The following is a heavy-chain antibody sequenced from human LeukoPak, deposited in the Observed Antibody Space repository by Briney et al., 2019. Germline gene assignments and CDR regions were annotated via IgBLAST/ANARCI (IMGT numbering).Heavy chain of an antibody. Sequence: SETLSLTCTVSGGSISSYYWSWIRQPPGKGLEWIGYIYYSGSTNYNPSLKSRVTISVDTSKNQSSLKLSSVTAADTAVYYCARRRDIVGAIDWFDPWGQGTLVTVSS. J-gene: IGHJ5*02. CDR1: GGSISSYY. V-gene: IGHV4-59*08. D-gene: IGHD1-26*01. CDR2: IYYSGST. CDR3: ARRRDIVGAIDWFDP.